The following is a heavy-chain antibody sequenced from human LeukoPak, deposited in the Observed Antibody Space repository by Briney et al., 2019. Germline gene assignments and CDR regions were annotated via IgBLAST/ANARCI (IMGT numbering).Heavy chain of an antibody. Sequence: KFGESLKISCKGSGYSFTSHWIGWVRQMPGKGLEWMGIIYPGDSDTRYSPSFQGQVTISADKSISTAYLQWSSLKASDTAMYYCARYDYYDSSGHDYWGQGTLVTVSS. D-gene: IGHD3-22*01. CDR2: IYPGDSDT. V-gene: IGHV5-51*01. CDR1: GYSFTSHW. CDR3: ARYDYYDSSGHDY. J-gene: IGHJ4*02.